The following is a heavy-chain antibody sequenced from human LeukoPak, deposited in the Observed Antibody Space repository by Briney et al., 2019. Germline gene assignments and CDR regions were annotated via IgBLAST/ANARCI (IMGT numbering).Heavy chain of an antibody. D-gene: IGHD4-17*01. CDR3: ARDIWGGSTTVNEGYYFDY. V-gene: IGHV3-21*01. CDR1: GFTFTSYT. J-gene: IGHJ4*02. Sequence: PGGSLRLSCVASGFTFTSYTMNWVRQAPGKGLEWVSSISTSSSYIFYADSVKGRFTISREKSKNTLYLKMNSLRAEDTAVYYCARDIWGGSTTVNEGYYFDYWGQGTLVTVSS. CDR2: ISTSSSYI.